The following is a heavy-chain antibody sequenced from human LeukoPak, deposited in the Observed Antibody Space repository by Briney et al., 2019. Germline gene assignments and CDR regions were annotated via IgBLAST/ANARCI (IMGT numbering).Heavy chain of an antibody. V-gene: IGHV3-23*01. D-gene: IGHD6-19*01. CDR3: AKGRTAVAGSFDY. Sequence: GGSLRLSCAASGFTFSSYAMSWVRQAPGKGLEWVSTISGSGGSTYYADSVKGRFTISRDNSKNTLSLQMDSLRADDTAVYYCAKGRTAVAGSFDYWGQGTLVTVSS. J-gene: IGHJ4*02. CDR1: GFTFSSYA. CDR2: ISGSGGST.